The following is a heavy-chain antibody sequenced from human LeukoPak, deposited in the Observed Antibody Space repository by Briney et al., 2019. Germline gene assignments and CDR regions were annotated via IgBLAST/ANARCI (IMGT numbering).Heavy chain of an antibody. D-gene: IGHD4-23*01. J-gene: IGHJ4*02. CDR1: GGSISSSSSIC. Sequence: SETLCLTCAVSGGSISSSSSICWTWVRQPPGKGLEWIGEIYYSGATNYNPSLKSRVTMLLDKSKNQFSLKLNSVTAADTAVYYCARNGGNSDYDYWGQGTLVTVSA. V-gene: IGHV4-4*02. CDR2: IYYSGAT. CDR3: ARNGGNSDYDY.